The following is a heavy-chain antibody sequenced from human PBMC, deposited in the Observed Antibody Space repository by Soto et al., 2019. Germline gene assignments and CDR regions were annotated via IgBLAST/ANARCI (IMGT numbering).Heavy chain of an antibody. CDR2: INAGNGNT. V-gene: IGHV1-3*01. J-gene: IGHJ6*02. CDR3: ARGRSSSGYYYGMDV. D-gene: IGHD6-6*01. Sequence: ASVKVSCKASGYTFTSYAMHWVRQAPGQRLEWMGWINAGNGNTKYSQKFQGRVTITRDTSASTAHMELSSLRSEDTAVYYCARGRSSSGYYYGMDVWGQGTTVTIAS. CDR1: GYTFTSYA.